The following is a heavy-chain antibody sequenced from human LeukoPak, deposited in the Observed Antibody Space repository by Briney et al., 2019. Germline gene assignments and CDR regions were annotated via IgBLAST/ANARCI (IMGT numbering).Heavy chain of an antibody. CDR1: GFTFSDYY. Sequence: PGGSLRLSCAASGFTFSDYYMSWIRQAPGKGLEWVSYISMNSSYTNYADSVKGRFTISRDNAKNSLYLQMNSLRAEDTATYYCARLKVVILYVMDVWGQGTTVTVSS. CDR2: ISMNSSYT. V-gene: IGHV3-11*06. J-gene: IGHJ6*02. CDR3: ARLKVVILYVMDV. D-gene: IGHD3-22*01.